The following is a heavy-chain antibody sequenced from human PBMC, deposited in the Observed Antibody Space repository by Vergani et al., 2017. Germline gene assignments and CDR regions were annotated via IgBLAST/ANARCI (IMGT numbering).Heavy chain of an antibody. J-gene: IGHJ4*02. CDR1: GFTFSSYA. D-gene: IGHD4-23*01. CDR2: ISGSGGRT. V-gene: IGHV3-23*01. Sequence: EVQLLESGGGLVQPGGSLRLSCAASGFTFSSYAMSWVRQAPGKGLEWVSAISGSGGRTYYADSVKGRFTISRDNSKNTLYLQMNSLRAEDTAVYYGAKDGRVVTRXFDYWGQGSLVSVSS. CDR3: AKDGRVVTRXFDY.